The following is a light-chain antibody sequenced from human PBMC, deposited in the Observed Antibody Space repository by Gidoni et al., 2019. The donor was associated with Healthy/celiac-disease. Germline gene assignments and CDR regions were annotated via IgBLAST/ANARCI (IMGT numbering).Light chain of an antibody. J-gene: IGKJ5*01. Sequence: EIVMTQSPATLSVSPGESAALSCRASPSVSSNLAWYQQKPGQAPRLLIYGASTRDTGIPARFSGSGSGTEFTLTISSLQSEDLAVYYCQQYNNWPPGITFGQGTRLEIK. V-gene: IGKV3-15*01. CDR3: QQYNNWPPGIT. CDR1: PSVSSN. CDR2: GAS.